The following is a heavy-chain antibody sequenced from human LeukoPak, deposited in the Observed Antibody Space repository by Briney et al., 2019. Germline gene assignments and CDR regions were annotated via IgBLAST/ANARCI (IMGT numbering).Heavy chain of an antibody. CDR2: INPNSGGT. CDR1: GYTFTGCY. V-gene: IGHV1-2*02. Sequence: ASVKVSCKASGYTFTGCYMHWVRQAPGQGLEWMGWINPNSGGTNYAQKFQGRVTMTRDTSISTAYMELSRLRSDDTAVYYCARPGGSKKAFDIWGQGTMVTVSS. D-gene: IGHD3-10*01. CDR3: ARPGGSKKAFDI. J-gene: IGHJ3*02.